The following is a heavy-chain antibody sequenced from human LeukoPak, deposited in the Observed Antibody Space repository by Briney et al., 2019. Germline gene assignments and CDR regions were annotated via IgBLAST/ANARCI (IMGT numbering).Heavy chain of an antibody. CDR1: GGSISSSTW. J-gene: IGHJ3*02. CDR3: ARGRDI. V-gene: IGHV4-4*02. CDR2: IYYSGST. Sequence: SETLSLTCAVSGGSISSSTWWSWVRQPPGKGLEWIGYIYYSGSTYYNPSLKSRVTISVDTSKNQFSLKLSSVTAADTAVYYCARGRDIWGQGTKVTVSS.